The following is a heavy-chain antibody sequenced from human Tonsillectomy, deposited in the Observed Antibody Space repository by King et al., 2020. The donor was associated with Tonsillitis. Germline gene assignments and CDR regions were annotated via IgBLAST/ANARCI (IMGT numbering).Heavy chain of an antibody. CDR1: GYSFTSYW. CDR2: IYPGDSDT. D-gene: IGHD2-21*02. Sequence: EVQLVQSGAEVKKPGESLKISCKGSGYSFTSYWIGWVRQMPGKGLEWMGIIYPGDSDTRYRPSFQGQVTTSADKSISTAYLQWSSLKASDTAMYYCARPRHCGGDCYSHYYFDYWGQGTLVTVSS. CDR3: ARPRHCGGDCYSHYYFDY. J-gene: IGHJ4*02. V-gene: IGHV5-51*01.